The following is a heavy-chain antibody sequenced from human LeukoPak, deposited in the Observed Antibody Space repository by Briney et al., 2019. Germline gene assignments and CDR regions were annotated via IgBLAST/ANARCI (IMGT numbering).Heavy chain of an antibody. V-gene: IGHV3-53*01. CDR3: ARDRRYCSGDNCYSGVDY. J-gene: IGHJ4*02. Sequence: GGSLRPSCAASGLTVSSNYMTWVRQAPGKGLEWVSVIYSGGSQYYADSVKGRFSISRDNSKNTVYLQMNGLRAEDTAVYYCARDRRYCSGDNCYSGVDYWGQGTLVTVSS. D-gene: IGHD2-15*01. CDR1: GLTVSSNY. CDR2: IYSGGSQ.